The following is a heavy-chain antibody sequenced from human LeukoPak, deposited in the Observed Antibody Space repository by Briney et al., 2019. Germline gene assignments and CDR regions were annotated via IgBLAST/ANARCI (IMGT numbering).Heavy chain of an antibody. V-gene: IGHV1-69*13. CDR2: IIPIFGTA. CDR1: GGTFSSYA. CDR3: ASPFYGGNFVP. D-gene: IGHD4-23*01. Sequence: ASVKVPCKASGGTFSSYAISWVRQAPGQGLEWMGGIIPIFGTANYAQKFQGRVTITADESTSTAYMELSSLRSEDTAVYYCASPFYGGNFVPWGQGTLVTVSS. J-gene: IGHJ5*02.